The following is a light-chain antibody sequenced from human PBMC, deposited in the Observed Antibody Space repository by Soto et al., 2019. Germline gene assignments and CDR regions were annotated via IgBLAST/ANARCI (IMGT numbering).Light chain of an antibody. CDR3: HQYHNWRT. CDR1: QSVNTN. V-gene: IGKV3-15*01. J-gene: IGKJ1*01. Sequence: EIVMTQAPATLSVSPGERATFSCRASQSVNTNLAWYQLKPGQAPRLLIYDASTRVTDIPARFSGSGSGTEFTLTITSLQSEDFAVDDCHQYHNWRTFGQGTKVDIK. CDR2: DAS.